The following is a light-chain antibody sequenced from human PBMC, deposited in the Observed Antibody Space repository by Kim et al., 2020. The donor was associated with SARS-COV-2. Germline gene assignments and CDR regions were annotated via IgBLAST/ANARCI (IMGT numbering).Light chain of an antibody. CDR3: NSRDSSGNHLGL. Sequence: GQATRDTRQGKRLNTYHATWDQQEPGPAPVLDIYDKNNRPSGIPDRYSASDAGSTASLTITGAQAEDEADYYCNSRDSSGNHLGLFGGGTRLTVL. CDR2: DKN. CDR1: RLNTYH. V-gene: IGLV3-19*01. J-gene: IGLJ2*01.